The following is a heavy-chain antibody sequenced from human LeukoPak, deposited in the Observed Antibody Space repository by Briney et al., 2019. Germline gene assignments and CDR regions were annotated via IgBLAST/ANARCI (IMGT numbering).Heavy chain of an antibody. CDR1: GGSFSGYY. V-gene: IGHV4-34*01. CDR2: INHNGST. D-gene: IGHD6-13*01. CDR3: ARRHGYSSSWKGWFDP. J-gene: IGHJ5*02. Sequence: PSETLSLTCAVYGGSFSGYYWSWIRQPPGKGLEWIGEINHNGSTNYNPSLKSRVTISVDTSKNQFSLKLSSVTAADTAVYYCARRHGYSSSWKGWFDPWGQGTLVTVSS.